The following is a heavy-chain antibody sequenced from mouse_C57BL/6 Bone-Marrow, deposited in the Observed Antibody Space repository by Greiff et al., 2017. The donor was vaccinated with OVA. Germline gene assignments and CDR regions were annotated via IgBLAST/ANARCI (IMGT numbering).Heavy chain of an antibody. V-gene: IGHV1-81*01. CDR3: ASEITTVVATPFAY. CDR1: GYTFTSYG. D-gene: IGHD1-1*01. J-gene: IGHJ3*01. CDR2: IYPRSGNT. Sequence: QVQLQQSGAELARPGASVKLSCKASGYTFTSYGISWVKQRTGQGLEWIGEIYPRSGNTYYNEKFKGKATLTADKSSSTAYMELRSLTSEDSAVYFCASEITTVVATPFAYWGQGTLVTVSA.